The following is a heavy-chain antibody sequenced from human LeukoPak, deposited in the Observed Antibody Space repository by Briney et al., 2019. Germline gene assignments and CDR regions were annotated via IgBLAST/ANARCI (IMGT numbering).Heavy chain of an antibody. J-gene: IGHJ5*02. D-gene: IGHD3-10*01. V-gene: IGHV3-7*03. CDR1: GFTFSSYW. CDR3: ARKSMVRGVKGRNWFDP. Sequence: GGSLRLSCAASGFTFSSYWMSWVRQAPGKGLEWVANIKQDGSEKYYVDSVKGRFTISRDNAKNSLYLQMNSLRAEDTAVYYCARKSMVRGVKGRNWFDPWGQGTLVTVSS. CDR2: IKQDGSEK.